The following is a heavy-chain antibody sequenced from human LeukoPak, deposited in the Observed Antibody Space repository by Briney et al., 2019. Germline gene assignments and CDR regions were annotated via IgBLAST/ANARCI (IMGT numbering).Heavy chain of an antibody. V-gene: IGHV3-15*01. CDR1: GFTFSNAW. CDR2: IKSKTDGGTT. J-gene: IGHJ6*03. D-gene: IGHD3-3*01. Sequence: GGSLRLSXAASGFTFSNAWMSWVRQAPGKGLEWVGRIKSKTDGGTTDYAAPVKGRFTISRDDSKNTLYLQMNSLKTEDTAVYYCTTENYDYDFWSGHYYYYYMDVWGKGTTVTVSS. CDR3: TTENYDYDFWSGHYYYYYMDV.